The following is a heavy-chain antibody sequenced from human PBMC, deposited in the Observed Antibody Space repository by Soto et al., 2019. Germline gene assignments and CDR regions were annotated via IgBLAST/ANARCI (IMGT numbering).Heavy chain of an antibody. CDR3: ARSLVTTAGTDAFDL. CDR1: AYTFTSYY. Sequence: QVQLVQSGAEVKKPGASVRVSCKASAYTFTSYYVHWVRQAPGQGPEWMGMSNPGRGGTDYAQKFQGRVTRTCDTSTTTVYMELSSLRSEDTAMYYCARSLVTTAGTDAFDLWGQGTLVTVSS. V-gene: IGHV1-46*03. D-gene: IGHD6-19*01. J-gene: IGHJ3*01. CDR2: SNPGRGGT.